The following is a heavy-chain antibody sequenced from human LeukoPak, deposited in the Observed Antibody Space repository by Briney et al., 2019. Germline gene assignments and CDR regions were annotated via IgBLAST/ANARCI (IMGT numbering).Heavy chain of an antibody. CDR3: VSSTGQQFIPYDY. CDR2: IYGDNAA. CDR1: AINVTTNY. V-gene: IGHV3-66*02. Sequence: PGGSLRLSCAASAINVTTNYMTWIRQAPGKGREWVSLIYGDNAAYYAESVRGRFIISRGSLKNTLFLQMNSLRAEDTAVYYCVSSTGQQFIPYDYWGHGTHVTVSS. J-gene: IGHJ4*01. D-gene: IGHD6-13*01.